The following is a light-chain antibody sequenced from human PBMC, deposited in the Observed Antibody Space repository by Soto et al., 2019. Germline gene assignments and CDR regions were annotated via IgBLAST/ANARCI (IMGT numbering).Light chain of an antibody. J-gene: IGKJ5*01. CDR1: QSISSY. CDR2: AAS. CDR3: QQSYLTPIT. V-gene: IGKV1-39*01. Sequence: DIQMTQSPSSLSASVGDRVTITCRASQSISSYLNWYQQKPGKAPKLLIHAASSWQSGVPSRFSGSGSATDFTLTISSLQPEDFATYYCQQSYLTPITFGQGTRLEI.